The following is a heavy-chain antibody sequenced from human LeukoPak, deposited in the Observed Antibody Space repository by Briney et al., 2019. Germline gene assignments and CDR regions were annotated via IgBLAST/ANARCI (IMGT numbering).Heavy chain of an antibody. J-gene: IGHJ4*02. CDR3: ARGSGYFSYYYFDY. D-gene: IGHD3-3*01. Sequence: PSETLSLTCTVSGYSISSGYYWGWIRQPPGKGLEWIGSIYHSGSTYYNPSLKSRVTISVDTSKNQFSLKLSSVTAADTAVYYCARGSGYFSYYYFDYWGQGTLVTVSS. CDR1: GYSISSGYY. CDR2: IYHSGST. V-gene: IGHV4-38-2*02.